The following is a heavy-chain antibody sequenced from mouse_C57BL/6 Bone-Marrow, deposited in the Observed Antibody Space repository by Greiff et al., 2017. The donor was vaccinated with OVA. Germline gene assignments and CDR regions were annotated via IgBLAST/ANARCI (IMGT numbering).Heavy chain of an antibody. Sequence: EVQLVESGPELVKPGDSVKISCKASGYSFTGYFMNWVMQSHGKSLEWIGRINPYNGDTFYNQKFKGKATLTVDKSSSTAHMELRSLTSEDSAVYYCAREIYYDYHYAMDYWGQGTSVTVSS. CDR1: GYSFTGYF. V-gene: IGHV1-20*01. CDR2: INPYNGDT. D-gene: IGHD2-4*01. CDR3: AREIYYDYHYAMDY. J-gene: IGHJ4*01.